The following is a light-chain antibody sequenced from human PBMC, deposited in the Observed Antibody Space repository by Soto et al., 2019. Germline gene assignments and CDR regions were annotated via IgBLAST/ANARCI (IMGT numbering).Light chain of an antibody. Sequence: QSELTQSSSASASLGSSVKLTCTLSSGHSSYIIAWHQQQPGKAPRYLMKLEGSGSYHKGSGVPDRFSGSSTGADRYLTISNLQFEDEADYYCETWDFNTRVFGGGTKLTVL. CDR2: LEGSGSY. CDR3: ETWDFNTRV. V-gene: IGLV4-60*02. CDR1: SGHSSYI. J-gene: IGLJ2*01.